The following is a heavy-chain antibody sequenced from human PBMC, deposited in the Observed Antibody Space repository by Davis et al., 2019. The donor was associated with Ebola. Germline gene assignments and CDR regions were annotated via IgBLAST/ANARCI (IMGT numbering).Heavy chain of an antibody. Sequence: ASVKVSCKASGYTFTGYYMHWVRQAPGQGLEWMGWINPNSGGTNYAQKFQGRVTMTRDTSTSTVYMELSSLRSEDTAVYYCARDSGLRLWWDYWGQGTLVTVSS. D-gene: IGHD5-12*01. CDR2: INPNSGGT. J-gene: IGHJ4*02. CDR3: ARDSGLRLWWDY. V-gene: IGHV1-2*02. CDR1: GYTFTGYY.